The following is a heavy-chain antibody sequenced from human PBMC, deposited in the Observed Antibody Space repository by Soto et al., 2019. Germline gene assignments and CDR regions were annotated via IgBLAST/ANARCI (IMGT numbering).Heavy chain of an antibody. CDR2: ISGRTGET. CDR1: LLNFTNHP. J-gene: IGHJ4*02. Sequence: PGWSLXLSFESSLLNFTNHPMIWVSQGPGKGLEWVAAISGRTGETDYADSVRGRFTLSRDSSTYTMFLQMNSLRAEDTDVYYCGVQYEYWGQGTLVTVSS. V-gene: IGHV3-23*01. CDR3: GVQYEY.